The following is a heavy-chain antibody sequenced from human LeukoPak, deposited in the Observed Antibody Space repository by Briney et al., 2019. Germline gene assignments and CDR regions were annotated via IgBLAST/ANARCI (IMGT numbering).Heavy chain of an antibody. J-gene: IGHJ6*03. D-gene: IGHD1-1*01. CDR1: GFTFSSYG. Sequence: PGRSLRLSCAASGFTFSSYGMHWVRQAPGKGLEWVAFIRYDGSNKYYADSVKGRFTISRDNSKNTLYPQMNSLRAEDTAVYYCAKETNYYYYMDVWGKGTTVTVSS. V-gene: IGHV3-30*02. CDR3: AKETNYYYYMDV. CDR2: IRYDGSNK.